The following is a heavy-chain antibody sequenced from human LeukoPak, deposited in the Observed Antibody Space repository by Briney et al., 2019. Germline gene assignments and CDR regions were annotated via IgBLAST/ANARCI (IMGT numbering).Heavy chain of an antibody. Sequence: GGSLRLSCAASGFTITNYWLHWVRQAPGKGLVWVSHINGDGSSTTYADSVKGRFSISRDNAKNTLYLQMNSLRAEDTAVYYCATDRGCAMDVWGRGTTVTVSS. CDR3: ATDRGCAMDV. D-gene: IGHD6-25*01. CDR2: INGDGSST. CDR1: GFTITNYW. J-gene: IGHJ6*02. V-gene: IGHV3-74*01.